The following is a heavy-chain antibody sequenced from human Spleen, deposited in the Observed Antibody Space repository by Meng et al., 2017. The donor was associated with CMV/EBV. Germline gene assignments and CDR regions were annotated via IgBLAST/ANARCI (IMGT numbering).Heavy chain of an antibody. D-gene: IGHD2-21*02. CDR2: IYHSGST. J-gene: IGHJ4*02. V-gene: IGHV4-30-2*01. CDR1: GGSISSGGYS. Sequence: PQLQSAGPGLGKPSQTLSPPCAVSGGSISSGGYSWSWIRQPPGKGLEWIGYIYHSGSTYYNPSLKSRVTISVDRSKNQFSLKLSSVTAADTAVYYCARVVTALWGYYFDYWGQGTLVTVSS. CDR3: ARVVTALWGYYFDY.